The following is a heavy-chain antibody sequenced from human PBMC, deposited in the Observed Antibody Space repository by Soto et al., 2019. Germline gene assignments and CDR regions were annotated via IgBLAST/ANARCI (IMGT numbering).Heavy chain of an antibody. D-gene: IGHD2-2*01. CDR1: GYTLTEFA. CDR2: FHPEDGET. V-gene: IGHV1-24*01. CDR3: ARDLGVPAAMPYY. Sequence: ASVKVSCKVSGYTLTEFAIHWVRQAPGKGLEWMGGFHPEDGETLYAQKFQGRISLTEDTSTDTAYMELSSLRSEDTAVYYCARDLGVPAAMPYYWGQGTLVTVSS. J-gene: IGHJ4*02.